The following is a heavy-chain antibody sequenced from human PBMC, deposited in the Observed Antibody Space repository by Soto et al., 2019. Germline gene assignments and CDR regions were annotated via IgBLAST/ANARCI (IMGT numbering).Heavy chain of an antibody. D-gene: IGHD2-2*01. CDR3: ARIVVVPAASGAGGIDY. V-gene: IGHV4-34*01. Sequence: SETLSLTCAVYGGSFSGYYWSWIRQPPGKGLEWIGEINHSGSTNYNPSIKSRIPISVETSKKQFSLKLSSVTAADTAVYYCARIVVVPAASGAGGIDYWGQGTLVTVSS. CDR1: GGSFSGYY. CDR2: INHSGST. J-gene: IGHJ4*02.